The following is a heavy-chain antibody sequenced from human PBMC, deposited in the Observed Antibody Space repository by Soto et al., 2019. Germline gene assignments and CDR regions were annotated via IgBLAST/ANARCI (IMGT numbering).Heavy chain of an antibody. CDR2: INDRGST. V-gene: IGHV4-34*01. CDR1: GGSLSSYY. J-gene: IGHJ4*02. Sequence: PSETLSLTCVVSGGSLSSYYWGWIRQPPGKGLEWIGEINDRGSTNYNPSLKSRVTISVDTSKNQFSLDLRSVTVADTAVYYCASGRGTENYWGQGTLVTVSS. D-gene: IGHD3-10*01. CDR3: ASGRGTENY.